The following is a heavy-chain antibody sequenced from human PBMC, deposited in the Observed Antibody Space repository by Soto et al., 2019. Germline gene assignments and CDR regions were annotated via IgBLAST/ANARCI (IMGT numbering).Heavy chain of an antibody. J-gene: IGHJ4*02. Sequence: ASVKVSCKASGYTFTGYAMHWVRQAPGQRLEWMGRINAGNGNTKYSQKFQGRVTITRDTSASTAYMELSSLRSEDTAVYYCARAVAVPADFDFWGQGTLVTAPQ. CDR3: ARAVAVPADFDF. V-gene: IGHV1-3*01. CDR2: INAGNGNT. CDR1: GYTFTGYA. D-gene: IGHD6-19*01.